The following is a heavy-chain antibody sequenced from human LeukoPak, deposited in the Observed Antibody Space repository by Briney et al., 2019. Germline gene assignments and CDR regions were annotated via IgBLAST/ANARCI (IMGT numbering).Heavy chain of an antibody. CDR3: ARRKTYYYGSGSYVFDY. J-gene: IGHJ4*02. CDR1: GGSFSGYY. CDR2: INHSGST. D-gene: IGHD3-10*01. Sequence: SETLSLTCAVYGGSFSGYYWSWIRQPPGKGLGWIGEINHSGSTNYNPSLKSRVTISVDTSKNQFSLELSSVTAADTAVYYCARRKTYYYGSGSYVFDYWGQGTLVTVSS. V-gene: IGHV4-34*01.